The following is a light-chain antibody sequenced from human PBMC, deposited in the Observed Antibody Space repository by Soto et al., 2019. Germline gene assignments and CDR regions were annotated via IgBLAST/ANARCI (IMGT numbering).Light chain of an antibody. CDR2: DAS. V-gene: IGKV1-5*01. Sequence: DLQMTQSPSTPSASVGDRVTITCRASQSISDWLAWFQLKPGKAPKLLIYDASSLESGVPSRFSGSGSGTDFTLTISSLQPEDSATYYCQQSDSMPWTFGQGTKVDIK. CDR3: QQSDSMPWT. J-gene: IGKJ1*01. CDR1: QSISDW.